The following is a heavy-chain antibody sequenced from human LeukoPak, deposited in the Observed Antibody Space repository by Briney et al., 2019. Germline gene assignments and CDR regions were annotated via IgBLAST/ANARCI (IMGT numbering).Heavy chain of an antibody. Sequence: GGSLRLSCAASGFTFSSYWMHLVRQAPGKGLVWVSRINSDGSSTSYADSAKGRFTISRDNAKNTLYLQMNSLRAEDTAVYYCARGYYYDSSGTNFDYWGQGTLVTVSS. V-gene: IGHV3-74*01. CDR3: ARGYYYDSSGTNFDY. D-gene: IGHD3-22*01. CDR1: GFTFSSYW. J-gene: IGHJ4*02. CDR2: INSDGSST.